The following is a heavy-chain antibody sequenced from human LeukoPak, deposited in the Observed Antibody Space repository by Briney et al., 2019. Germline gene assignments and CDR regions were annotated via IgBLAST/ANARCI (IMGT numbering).Heavy chain of an antibody. CDR3: ARTVSY. V-gene: IGHV3-48*04. Sequence: GGSLRLSCAASGFTFSRDSMNRIRQAPGKGLEWVSYISNDTTTTQYADSVKGRFTISRDNAKNSLYLQMNSLRVEDTAVYYCARTVSYWGQGTLVTVSS. J-gene: IGHJ4*02. CDR1: GFTFSRDS. CDR2: ISNDTTTT. D-gene: IGHD4-17*01.